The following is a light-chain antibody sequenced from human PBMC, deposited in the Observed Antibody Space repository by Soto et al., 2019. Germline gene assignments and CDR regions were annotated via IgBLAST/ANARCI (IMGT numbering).Light chain of an antibody. CDR1: QSISSW. V-gene: IGKV1-5*03. CDR3: QQYNSYPVT. CDR2: KAS. Sequence: DIQMTQSPSTLSASVGDRVTITCRASQSISSWLAWYQQKPGKAPNLLIYKASSLESGVPSRFSGSGSWTEFTLTISSLQPDDFAAYYCQQYNSYPVTFGQGTKVQIK. J-gene: IGKJ1*01.